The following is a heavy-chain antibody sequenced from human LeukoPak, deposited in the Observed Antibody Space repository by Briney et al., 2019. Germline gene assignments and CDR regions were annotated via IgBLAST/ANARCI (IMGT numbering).Heavy chain of an antibody. J-gene: IGHJ4*02. CDR1: GFTFSTYA. V-gene: IGHV3-64*01. CDR3: ARVQSTVRGIQGPFDL. Sequence: GGSLRLSCAAPGFTFSTYAMHWVRQAPGKGLEYVSAIKNNGGGTYYASSVQGRFTVSRDNSRSTLYLQMDSLRPDDMAIYYCARVQSTVRGIQGPFDLWGQGTLVTVS. CDR2: IKNNGGGT. D-gene: IGHD3-10*01.